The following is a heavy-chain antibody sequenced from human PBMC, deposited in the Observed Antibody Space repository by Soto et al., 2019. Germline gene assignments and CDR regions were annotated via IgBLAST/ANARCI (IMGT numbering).Heavy chain of an antibody. CDR2: IIPIFGTA. J-gene: IGHJ4*02. CDR1: GGTFSSYA. D-gene: IGHD3-22*01. V-gene: IGHV1-69*13. Sequence: SVKVSCKASGGTFSSYAISWVRQAPGQGLEWMGGIIPIFGTANYAQKFQGRVTITADESTSTAYTELSSLRSEDTAVYYCARTYYYDSSGLYYFDYWGQGTLVTVSS. CDR3: ARTYYYDSSGLYYFDY.